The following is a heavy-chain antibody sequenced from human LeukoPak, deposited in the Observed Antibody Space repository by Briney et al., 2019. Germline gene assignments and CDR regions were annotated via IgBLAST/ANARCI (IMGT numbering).Heavy chain of an antibody. V-gene: IGHV3-30-3*01. D-gene: IGHD3-10*01. CDR2: ISYDGSNK. CDR1: EFTFSSYA. CDR3: ARGRDYYGSGSYLGY. J-gene: IGHJ4*02. Sequence: GGSLRLSCAASEFTFSSYAMHWVRQAPGKGLEWVAVISYDGSNKYYADSVKGRFTISRDNSKNTLYLQMNSLRAEDTAVYYCARGRDYYGSGSYLGYWGQGTLVTVSS.